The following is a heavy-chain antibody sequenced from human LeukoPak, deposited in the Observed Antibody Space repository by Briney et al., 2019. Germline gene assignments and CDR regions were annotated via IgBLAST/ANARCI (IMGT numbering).Heavy chain of an antibody. Sequence: GGSLRLPCAASGFTFSSYSMNWVRQAPGKGLEWVSYISSSSSTIYYADSVKGRFTISRDNAKNSLYLQMNSLRAEDTAVYYCARSRDCSGGSCYSDFDYWGQGTLVTVSS. V-gene: IGHV3-48*01. J-gene: IGHJ4*02. CDR1: GFTFSSYS. CDR2: ISSSSSTI. CDR3: ARSRDCSGGSCYSDFDY. D-gene: IGHD2-15*01.